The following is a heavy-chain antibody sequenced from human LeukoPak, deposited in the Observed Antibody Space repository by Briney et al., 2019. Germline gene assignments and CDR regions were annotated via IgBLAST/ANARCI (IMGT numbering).Heavy chain of an antibody. CDR3: ARGPPKGHDDSSDYYVPACFDY. V-gene: IGHV3-23*01. CDR2: ISAGAGGT. J-gene: IGHJ4*02. D-gene: IGHD3-22*01. CDR1: RFTFGIYD. Sequence: GGSLRLSCAASRFTFGIYDMSWVRQAPGKGLEWVSGISAGAGGTYYADSVKGRFTISRDNSKNTLYLQMNSLRVEDTAVYYCARGPPKGHDDSSDYYVPACFDYWGQGTLVTVSS.